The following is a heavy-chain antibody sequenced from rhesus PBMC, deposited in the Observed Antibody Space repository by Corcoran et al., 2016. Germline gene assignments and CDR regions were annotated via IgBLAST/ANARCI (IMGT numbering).Heavy chain of an antibody. J-gene: IGHJ4*01. CDR3: GRGYTWEYDLDY. Sequence: QLQLQESGPGLVKPSETLTLTCIVSGGSIINRHWSWLRQTPGKGLEWIGRIGGTVGKTVYNYLLRSRGTISRKTTKNQFSLKLGSVTAADTAVYYCGRGYTWEYDLDYWGQGVLVTVSS. CDR1: GGSIINRH. D-gene: IGHD1-44*01. CDR2: IGGTVGKT. V-gene: IGHV4-173*01.